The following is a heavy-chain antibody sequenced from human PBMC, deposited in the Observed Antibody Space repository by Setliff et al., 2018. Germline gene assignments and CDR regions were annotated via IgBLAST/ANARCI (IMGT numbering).Heavy chain of an antibody. V-gene: IGHV1-46*01. CDR3: ARAGVAAADRKGVFDH. J-gene: IGHJ4*02. CDR2: INPGGGSA. D-gene: IGHD6-13*01. CDR1: GYTLSRHY. Sequence: ASVKVSCKATGYTLSRHYMHWARQAPGQGLEWMGIINPGGGSASIVQKFQGRVTMTSDTSTSTVYMDLTGLTSEDTAVYYCARAGVAAADRKGVFDHWAQGTLVTVSS.